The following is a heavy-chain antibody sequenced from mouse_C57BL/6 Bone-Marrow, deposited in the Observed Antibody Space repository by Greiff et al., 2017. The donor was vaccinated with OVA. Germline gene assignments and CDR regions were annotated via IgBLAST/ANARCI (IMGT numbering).Heavy chain of an antibody. CDR1: GYTFTSYW. D-gene: IGHD4-1*01. V-gene: IGHV1-59*01. CDR3: ARGGANWDYFDY. J-gene: IGHJ2*01. CDR2: IDPSDSYT. Sequence: VQLQQPGAELVRPGTSVKLSCKASGYTFTSYWMHWVKQRPGQGLEWIGVIDPSDSYTNYNQKFKGKATLTVDTSSSTAYMQLSSLTSEDSAVYYGARGGANWDYFDYWGQGTTLTVSS.